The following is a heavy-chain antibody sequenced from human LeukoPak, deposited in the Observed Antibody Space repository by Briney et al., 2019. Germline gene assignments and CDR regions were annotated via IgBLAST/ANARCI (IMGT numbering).Heavy chain of an antibody. J-gene: IGHJ4*02. CDR1: GGSFSGYY. V-gene: IGHV4-34*01. CDR2: INHSGST. CDR3: AREGYCSGGSCYSEDY. Sequence: SETLSLTCAVYGGSFSGYYWSWIRQPPGKGLEWIGEINHSGSTNYNPSLKSRVTISVDTSKNQFSPKLSSVTAADTAVYYCAREGYCSGGSCYSEDYWGQGTLVTVSS. D-gene: IGHD2-15*01.